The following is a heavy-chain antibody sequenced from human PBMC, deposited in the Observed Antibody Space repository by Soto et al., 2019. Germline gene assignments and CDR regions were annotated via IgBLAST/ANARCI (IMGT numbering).Heavy chain of an antibody. V-gene: IGHV3-23*01. CDR3: AKGATGGVTYESH. Sequence: PGGSLRLSCAASGFTFSTYAMTWVRQAPGKGLEWVSGISGSGDSTYYADSVKGRFTISRDNSKNTLYLQMNSLRAEDTAVYYCAKGATGGVTYESHWGQGPLVTVSS. CDR1: GFTFSTYA. CDR2: ISGSGDST. J-gene: IGHJ4*02. D-gene: IGHD2-21*02.